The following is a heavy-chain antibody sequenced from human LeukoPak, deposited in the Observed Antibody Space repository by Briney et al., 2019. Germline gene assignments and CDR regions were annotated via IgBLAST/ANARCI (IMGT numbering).Heavy chain of an antibody. V-gene: IGHV3-33*01. CDR2: IWYDGSNK. CDR3: ARAWDYYDSNGYPVEFDY. Sequence: GGSLRLSCAASGFTFSSYGMHWVRQAPGKGLEWVAVIWYDGSNKYYADSVKGRFTISRDNSKNTLYLQMNSLRAEDTAVYYCARAWDYYDSNGYPVEFDYWGQGTLVTVSS. J-gene: IGHJ4*02. D-gene: IGHD3-22*01. CDR1: GFTFSSYG.